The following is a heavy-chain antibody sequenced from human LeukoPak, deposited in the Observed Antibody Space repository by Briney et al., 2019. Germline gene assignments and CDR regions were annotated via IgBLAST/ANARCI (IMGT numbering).Heavy chain of an antibody. CDR1: GFTFSNYG. J-gene: IGHJ1*01. Sequence: GRSLRLSCAASGFTFSNYGMHWVRQAPGKGLEWVAVMWYDGSNKYYADSVKGRFTISRDNSKNTLYLQMNSLRAEDTAVYYCARGDYYDSSGYSQYFQHWGQGTLVTVSS. CDR3: ARGDYYDSSGYSQYFQH. CDR2: MWYDGSNK. V-gene: IGHV3-33*01. D-gene: IGHD3-22*01.